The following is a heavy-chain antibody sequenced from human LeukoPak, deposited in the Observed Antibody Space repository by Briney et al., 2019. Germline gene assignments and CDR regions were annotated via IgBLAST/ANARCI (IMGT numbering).Heavy chain of an antibody. CDR2: IYYSGST. V-gene: IGHV4-39*07. D-gene: IGHD1-14*01. CDR3: ARDLGFLRETAWDAFDI. CDR1: GGSISSSSYY. J-gene: IGHJ3*02. Sequence: PSETLSLTCTVSGGSISSSSYYWGWIRQPPGKGLEWIGSIYYSGSTYYNPSLKSRVTISVDTSKNQFSLKLSSVTAADTAVYYCARDLGFLRETAWDAFDIWGQGTMVTVSS.